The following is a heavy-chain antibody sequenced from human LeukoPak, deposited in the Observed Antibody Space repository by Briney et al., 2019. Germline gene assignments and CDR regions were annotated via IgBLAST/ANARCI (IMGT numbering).Heavy chain of an antibody. CDR1: GFTFDDYT. J-gene: IGHJ5*02. D-gene: IGHD6-19*01. CDR3: AKDLSDDIAVSAADH. V-gene: IGHV3-43*01. Sequence: GGSLRLSCAASGFTFDDYTMHWVRQPPGGGLEWVSLISWDGGTTLYTDSVKGRFTISRDSSKKSLFLQMNSLRTEDTAFYYCAKDLSDDIAVSAADHWGQGTLVTVSS. CDR2: ISWDGGTT.